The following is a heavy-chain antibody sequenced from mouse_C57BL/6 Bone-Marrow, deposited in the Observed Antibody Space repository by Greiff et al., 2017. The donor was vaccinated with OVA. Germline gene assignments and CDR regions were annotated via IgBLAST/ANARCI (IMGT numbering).Heavy chain of an antibody. D-gene: IGHD2-4*01. CDR1: GYTFTDYY. CDR2: INPNNGGT. V-gene: IGHV1-26*01. J-gene: IGHJ3*01. Sequence: EVQLQQSGPELVKPGASVKISCKASGYTFTDYYMNWVKQSHGKSLEWIGDINPNNGGTSYNQKFKGKATLTVDKSSSTAYMELRSLTSEDSAVYYCARSGVYYDYFAYWGQGILVTVSA. CDR3: ARSGVYYDYFAY.